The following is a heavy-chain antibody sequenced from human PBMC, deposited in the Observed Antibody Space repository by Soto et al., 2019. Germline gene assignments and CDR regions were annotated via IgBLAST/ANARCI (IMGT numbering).Heavy chain of an antibody. CDR1: GFTFSNDW. J-gene: IGHJ4*02. V-gene: IGHV3-15*01. Sequence: GRSLRLSCAASGFTFSNDWMSWVRQSPGKRLEWVGRIKSKTDGGTTDYAAPVKGRFTISRDDSKNTLYLQMNSLKTEDTAVYYCTTDWAYCSGGSCYGERDYWGLGT. D-gene: IGHD2-15*01. CDR2: IKSKTDGGTT. CDR3: TTDWAYCSGGSCYGERDY.